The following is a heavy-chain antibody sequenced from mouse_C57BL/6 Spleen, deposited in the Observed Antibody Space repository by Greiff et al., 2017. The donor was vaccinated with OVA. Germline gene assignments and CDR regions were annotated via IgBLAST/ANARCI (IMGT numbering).Heavy chain of an antibody. D-gene: IGHD4-1*01. Sequence: EVQLQQSGPELVKPGASVKMSCKASGYTFTDYNMHWVKQSHGKSLEWIGYINPNNGGTSYNQKFKGKATLTVNKSSSTAYMELRSLTSEDSAVYYCARGLLTGPKGLFAYWGQGTLVTVSA. CDR2: INPNNGGT. V-gene: IGHV1-22*01. CDR3: ARGLLTGPKGLFAY. J-gene: IGHJ3*01. CDR1: GYTFTDYN.